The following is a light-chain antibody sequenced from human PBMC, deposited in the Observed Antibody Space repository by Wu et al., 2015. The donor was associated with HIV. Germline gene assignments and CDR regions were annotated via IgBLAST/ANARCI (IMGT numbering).Light chain of an antibody. CDR2: GSS. CDR3: QQRSNWLYT. Sequence: ESVLTQSPGTLSLSPGERATLSCRASQRVNSKYLAWYQQKFGQAPRLLIYGSSIRATGIPDRFSGSGSGTDFSLTISRLEPEDFAVYYCQQRSNWLYTFGQGTKLEIK. V-gene: IGKV3D-20*02. J-gene: IGKJ2*01. CDR1: QRVNSKY.